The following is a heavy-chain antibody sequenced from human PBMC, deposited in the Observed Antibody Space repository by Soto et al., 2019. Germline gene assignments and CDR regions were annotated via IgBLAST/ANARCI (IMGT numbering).Heavy chain of an antibody. J-gene: IGHJ4*02. CDR1: GFTFSSYG. CDR2: ISYDGSNK. Sequence: PGGSLRLSCAASGFTFSSYGMHWVRQAPGKGLEWVAVISYDGSNKYYADSVKGRFTISRDNSKNTLYLQMNSLRAEDTAVYYCAKDRYDSSGYNFDYWGQGTRVTVSS. CDR3: AKDRYDSSGYNFDY. D-gene: IGHD3-22*01. V-gene: IGHV3-30*18.